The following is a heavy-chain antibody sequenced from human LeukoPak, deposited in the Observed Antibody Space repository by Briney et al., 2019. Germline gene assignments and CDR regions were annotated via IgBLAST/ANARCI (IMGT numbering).Heavy chain of an antibody. CDR1: GGSVSSTTYF. CDR3: ARYVVYGSGKYYFDY. Sequence: PSETLSLTCTVSGGSVSSTTYFWSWMCQPPGKGLEWIASINYSGSTYYNPSLKSRVTISVDTSDNQFSLKLSSVTAADTAVYYCARYVVYGSGKYYFDYWGQGTLVTVSS. D-gene: IGHD3-10*01. CDR2: INYSGST. V-gene: IGHV4-39*01. J-gene: IGHJ4*02.